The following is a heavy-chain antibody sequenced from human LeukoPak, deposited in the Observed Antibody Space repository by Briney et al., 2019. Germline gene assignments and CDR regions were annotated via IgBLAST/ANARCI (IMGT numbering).Heavy chain of an antibody. CDR1: GDSISSSTYY. J-gene: IGHJ5*02. D-gene: IGHD2-15*01. CDR2: IYYSGST. Sequence: PSETLSLTCTVSGDSISSSTYYWGWIRQPPGKGLEWIGGIYYSGSTYYNPSLKSRVTISIDTSKNQFSLKLSSVTAADTAVYYCARDRMVGWFDPWGQGTLVTVSS. CDR3: ARDRMVGWFDP. V-gene: IGHV4-39*07.